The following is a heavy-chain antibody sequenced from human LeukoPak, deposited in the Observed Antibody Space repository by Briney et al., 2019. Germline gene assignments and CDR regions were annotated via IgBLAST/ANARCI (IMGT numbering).Heavy chain of an antibody. J-gene: IGHJ4*02. V-gene: IGHV3-23*01. Sequence: GGSLRLSCAASGFTFSAHSMTWVRQAPGKGLEWVSAISVSGGTTDYADSVKGRFTISRDNSMNTLYLQMNSLRAEDTAVYFCAKGVNGYSSSWYDYWGQGTLVTVSS. CDR3: AKGVNGYSSSWYDY. D-gene: IGHD6-13*01. CDR1: GFTFSAHS. CDR2: ISVSGGTT.